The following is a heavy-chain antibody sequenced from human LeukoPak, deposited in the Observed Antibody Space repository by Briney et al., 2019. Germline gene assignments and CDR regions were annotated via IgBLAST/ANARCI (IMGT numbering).Heavy chain of an antibody. J-gene: IGHJ4*02. CDR3: ASGGITVTGFEY. CDR1: GFTFSSYS. CDR2: ISSSSSYI. D-gene: IGHD4-17*01. Sequence: GGSLRLSCAASGFTFSSYSMNWVRQAPGEGLEWVSSISSSSSYIYYADSVKGRFTISRDNAKNSLYLQMNSLRAEDTAVYYCASGGITVTGFEYWGQGTLVTVSS. V-gene: IGHV3-21*01.